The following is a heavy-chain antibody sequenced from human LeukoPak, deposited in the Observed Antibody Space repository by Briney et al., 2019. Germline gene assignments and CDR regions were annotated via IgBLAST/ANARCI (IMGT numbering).Heavy chain of an antibody. Sequence: SGTLSLTCGVSGGSISASNWWSWVRQPPGKGLEWIGEIYYSGSTNYSPSLKSRVTMSVDKPKTQFSLNLSSVTAADTAVYYCARGAAAGSWVYGMDVWGRGTTVTVSS. J-gene: IGHJ6*02. CDR1: GGSISASNW. V-gene: IGHV4-4*02. D-gene: IGHD6-13*01. CDR3: ARGAAAGSWVYGMDV. CDR2: IYYSGST.